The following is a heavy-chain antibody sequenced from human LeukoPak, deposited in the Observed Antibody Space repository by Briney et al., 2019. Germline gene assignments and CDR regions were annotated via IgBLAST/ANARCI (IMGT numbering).Heavy chain of an antibody. V-gene: IGHV3-48*03. Sequence: PGGSLRLSCAASGFTFSSYEMNWVRQAPGKGLEWVSYISSSGSTIYYADSVKGRFTISRDNAKNSLYLQMNSLRAEDTAVYHCARECYGSGPADAFDIWGQGTMVTVSS. J-gene: IGHJ3*02. CDR3: ARECYGSGPADAFDI. CDR2: ISSSGSTI. D-gene: IGHD3-10*01. CDR1: GFTFSSYE.